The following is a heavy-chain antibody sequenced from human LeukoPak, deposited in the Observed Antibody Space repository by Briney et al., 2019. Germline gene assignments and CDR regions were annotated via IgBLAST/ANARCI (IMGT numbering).Heavy chain of an antibody. D-gene: IGHD6-19*01. CDR3: AKEGGSGWYPMEVWYYGMDV. CDR2: ISGSGGST. J-gene: IGHJ6*02. CDR1: GFTFSSYA. V-gene: IGHV3-23*01. Sequence: PGGSLRLSCAASGFTFSSYAMSWVPQAPGKGLEWVSAISGSGGSTYYADSVKGRFTISRDNSKNTLYLQMNSLRAEDTDVYYCAKEGGSGWYPMEVWYYGMDVWGQGTTVTVSS.